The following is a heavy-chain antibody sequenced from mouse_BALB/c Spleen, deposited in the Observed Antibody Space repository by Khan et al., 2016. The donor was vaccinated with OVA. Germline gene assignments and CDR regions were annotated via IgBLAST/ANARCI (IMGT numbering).Heavy chain of an antibody. J-gene: IGHJ2*01. CDR3: AKNYRYDVYFDY. CDR1: GYTFTSYV. CDR2: IYPYNDDT. Sequence: VQLQQSGPELVKPGASVKMSCKASGYTFTSYVMHWLRQKPGQGLEWIGYIYPYNDDTKFNEKFKGKATLTSDKSSSTAYMEPSSLTSEDSAVYYCAKNYRYDVYFDYWGQGTTLTVSS. D-gene: IGHD2-14*01. V-gene: IGHV1S136*01.